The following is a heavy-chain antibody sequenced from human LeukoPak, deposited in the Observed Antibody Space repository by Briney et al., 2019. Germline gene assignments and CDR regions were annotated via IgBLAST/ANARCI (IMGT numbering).Heavy chain of an antibody. V-gene: IGHV3-23*01. CDR2: ISGSGGST. J-gene: IGHJ4*02. Sequence: PGGSLRLSCAASGFTLSSYGMSWVRQAPGKGLEWVSGISGSGGSTYYADSVKGRFTISRDNSKDTLFLHMDSLRVDDTAIYYCARQSLGASGLDHWGQGVLVTVSS. D-gene: IGHD1-26*01. CDR1: GFTLSSYG. CDR3: ARQSLGASGLDH.